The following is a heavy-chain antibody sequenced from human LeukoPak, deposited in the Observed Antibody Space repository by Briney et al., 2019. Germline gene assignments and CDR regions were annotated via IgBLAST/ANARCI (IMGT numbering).Heavy chain of an antibody. CDR3: ARLIPGTTGLRKNYFDY. V-gene: IGHV4-4*09. CDR2: ISASGNT. Sequence: PSETLSLTCTVSGDSISSSYWYWTRQTPGKGLEWIEYISASGNTNYNPSLKSRIIISVDMSKNQFSLKLSSVTAADTAVCYCARLIPGTTGLRKNYFDYWGQGTLVTVSS. CDR1: GDSISSSY. D-gene: IGHD1-20*01. J-gene: IGHJ4*02.